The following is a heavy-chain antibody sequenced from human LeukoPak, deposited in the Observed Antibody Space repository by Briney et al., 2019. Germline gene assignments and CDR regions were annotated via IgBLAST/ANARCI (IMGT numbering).Heavy chain of an antibody. J-gene: IGHJ4*02. Sequence: PVKVSCTASGGTFSSYAISWVRQAPGQGLEWMGRIIPILGIANYAQKFQGRVTITADKSTSTAYMELSSLRSEDTAVYYCARDTMGAFDYWGQGTLVTVSS. D-gene: IGHD4/OR15-4a*01. CDR3: ARDTMGAFDY. V-gene: IGHV1-69*04. CDR2: IIPILGIA. CDR1: GGTFSSYA.